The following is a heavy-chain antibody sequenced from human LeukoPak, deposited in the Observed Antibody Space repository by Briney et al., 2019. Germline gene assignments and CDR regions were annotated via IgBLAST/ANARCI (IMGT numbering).Heavy chain of an antibody. V-gene: IGHV4-34*01. D-gene: IGHD3-22*01. Sequence: SETLSLTCAVYGGSFSGYYWSWIRQPPGKGLEWIGEINHSGSTNYNPSLKSRITISVDTSKNQFSLKLSSVTAADTAVYYCAREDSYYYDSSCYSGWFDPWGQGTLVTVSS. CDR2: INHSGST. CDR1: GGSFSGYY. CDR3: AREDSYYYDSSCYSGWFDP. J-gene: IGHJ5*02.